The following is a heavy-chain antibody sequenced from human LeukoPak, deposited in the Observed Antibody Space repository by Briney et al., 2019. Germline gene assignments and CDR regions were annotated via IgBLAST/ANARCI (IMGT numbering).Heavy chain of an antibody. J-gene: IGHJ3*02. CDR1: GGTFSSYA. D-gene: IGHD2-21*02. CDR3: ARDNAGAWAAFDI. Sequence: EASAKVSCKASGGTFSSYAISWVRQAPGQGLEWMGGIIPIFGTANYAQKFQGRVTITTDESTSTAYMELSSLRSEDTAVYYCARDNAGAWAAFDIWGQGTMVTVSS. CDR2: IIPIFGTA. V-gene: IGHV1-69*05.